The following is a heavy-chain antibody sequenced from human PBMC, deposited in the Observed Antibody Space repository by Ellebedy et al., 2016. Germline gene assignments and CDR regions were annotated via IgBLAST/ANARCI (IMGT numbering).Heavy chain of an antibody. CDR1: GYSFSTYW. CDR3: TRQAADLRSSRVPYYYALDV. V-gene: IGHV5-51*01. CDR2: IYPGDFDS. D-gene: IGHD6-6*01. Sequence: GGSLRLSCRGSGYSFSTYWIGWVRQMPGKGLEWMAIIYPGDFDSAYNPSYSPPFDGHVTISADRSLNTACLQWSSLKASDTAMYYCTRQAADLRSSRVPYYYALDVWGQGTAVAVSS. J-gene: IGHJ6*02.